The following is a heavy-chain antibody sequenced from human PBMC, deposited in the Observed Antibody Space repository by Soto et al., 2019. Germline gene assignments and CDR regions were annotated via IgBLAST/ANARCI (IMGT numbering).Heavy chain of an antibody. Sequence: SETLSLTCIVSGGSVGSGAYYWSWIRQPPGNALEWIGYIQYSGDTNHNSSLKSRVTISVDMSRNRFSLKLTSVTAADTAFYYCARHDYSDRAFDLWGQGTMVTVSS. CDR2: IQYSGDT. V-gene: IGHV4-61*08. D-gene: IGHD3-22*01. CDR3: ARHDYSDRAFDL. CDR1: GGSVGSGAYY. J-gene: IGHJ3*01.